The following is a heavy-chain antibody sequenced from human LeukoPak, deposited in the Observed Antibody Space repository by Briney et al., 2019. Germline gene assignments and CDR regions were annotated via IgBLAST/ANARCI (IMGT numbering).Heavy chain of an antibody. CDR1: GFTFSSYG. CDR2: IRYDGSNK. J-gene: IGHJ4*02. Sequence: GGSLRLSCAASGFTFSSYGMHWVRQAPGKGLEWVAFIRYDGSNKYYADSVKGRFTISRDNAKNSLYLQMNSLRAEDTAVYYCARDHVVPTILFDYWGQGTLVTVSS. D-gene: IGHD5-12*01. CDR3: ARDHVVPTILFDY. V-gene: IGHV3-30*02.